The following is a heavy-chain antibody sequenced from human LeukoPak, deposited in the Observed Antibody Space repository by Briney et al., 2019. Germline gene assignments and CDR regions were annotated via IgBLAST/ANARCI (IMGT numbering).Heavy chain of an antibody. CDR2: IYTSGST. J-gene: IGHJ3*02. Sequence: SGTLSLTCTASGVSFSSYYRSWVRQPAGKGLEWIGRIYTSGSTNYNPSLKSRVTMSVDTSKNQFSLKLSSVTAADTAVYYCARVRADYYGSGSAFDIWGQGTMVTVSS. CDR1: GVSFSSYY. V-gene: IGHV4-4*07. CDR3: ARVRADYYGSGSAFDI. D-gene: IGHD3-10*01.